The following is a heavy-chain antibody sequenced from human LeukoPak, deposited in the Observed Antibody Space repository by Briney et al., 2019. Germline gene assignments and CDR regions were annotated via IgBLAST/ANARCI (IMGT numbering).Heavy chain of an antibody. Sequence: GGSLRLSCAASGFTFSSYAMSWVRQAPGKGLEWVSAISGGGGSTYYADSVKGRFTISRDNSKNTLYLQMNSLRAEDTAVYYCAKDITDSSWYGQQNDYWGQGTLVTVSS. CDR3: AKDITDSSWYGQQNDY. D-gene: IGHD6-13*01. V-gene: IGHV3-23*01. J-gene: IGHJ4*02. CDR1: GFTFSSYA. CDR2: ISGGGGST.